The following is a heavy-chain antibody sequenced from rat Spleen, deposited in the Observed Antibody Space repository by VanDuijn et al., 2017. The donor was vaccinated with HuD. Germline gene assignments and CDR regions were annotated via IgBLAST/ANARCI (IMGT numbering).Heavy chain of an antibody. CDR3: AISDGTHYYLPFAD. CDR2: INSAGST. J-gene: IGHJ3*01. V-gene: IGHV3-3*01. D-gene: IGHD1-12*02. CDR1: GHSIASSYR. Sequence: EVQLQESGPGLVRPSQSLSLTCSVTGHSIASSYRWNWIRKFPGNRLEWMGYINSAGSTIYHPSLKSRISISRDTSKNQFFLQVDSVTTEDTATYYCAISDGTHYYLPFADWGQGTLVTVSS.